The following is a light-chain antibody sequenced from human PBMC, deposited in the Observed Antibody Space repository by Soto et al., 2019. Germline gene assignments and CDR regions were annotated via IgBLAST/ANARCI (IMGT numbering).Light chain of an antibody. V-gene: IGKV1-5*03. CDR3: QQYNSYSVT. CDR1: QRISNW. J-gene: IGKJ3*01. Sequence: DIQMTQSPSTLSASVGDRVTITCRASQRISNWLAWYQQKPGKAPKLVIYRASTLESGVPSRFSGSGSGTEFTLTISSLQPDDFATYFCQQYNSYSVTFSPGTKVDIK. CDR2: RAS.